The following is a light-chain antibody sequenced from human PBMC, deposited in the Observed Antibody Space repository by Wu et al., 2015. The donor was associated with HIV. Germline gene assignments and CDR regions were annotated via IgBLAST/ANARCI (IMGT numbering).Light chain of an antibody. Sequence: DIQMIQSPSSLSASVGDRVTITCRATQAITNSLAWYQQKPGKAPKLLLYAASRLESGVPSRFSGSGSGTDYILTISSLQPEDFASYYCQQYYSPPYSFGQGTKLEI. CDR3: QQYYSPPYS. CDR1: QAITNS. V-gene: IGKV1-NL1*01. CDR2: AAS. J-gene: IGKJ2*03.